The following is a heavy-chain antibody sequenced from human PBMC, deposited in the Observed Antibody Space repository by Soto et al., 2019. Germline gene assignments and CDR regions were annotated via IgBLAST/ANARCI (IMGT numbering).Heavy chain of an antibody. Sequence: VASVKVSCKTSEYTFTGYYLHWVRQAPGQGLEWMGWINPNGGGTIYAQKFQGRLTMTRDTSITTAYMELSRLRSDDTAVYYCATSSDWSPLLDYWGQGTLVTVSS. D-gene: IGHD6-19*01. CDR1: EYTFTGYY. CDR3: ATSSDWSPLLDY. CDR2: INPNGGGT. V-gene: IGHV1-2*02. J-gene: IGHJ4*02.